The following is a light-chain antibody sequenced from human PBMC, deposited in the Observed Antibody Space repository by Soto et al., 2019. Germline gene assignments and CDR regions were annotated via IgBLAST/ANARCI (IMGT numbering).Light chain of an antibody. CDR2: DAN. Sequence: DIQMTQSPSFVSASVGDTVVITCRASQGIKRWFVWYQQRPGNAPKLLISDANTLQTGVSPRFSGSGSGTDFFLTVNSLQPEDCATYYCQQADSFPITFGQGTRLEIK. CDR1: QGIKRW. CDR3: QQADSFPIT. V-gene: IGKV1D-12*01. J-gene: IGKJ5*01.